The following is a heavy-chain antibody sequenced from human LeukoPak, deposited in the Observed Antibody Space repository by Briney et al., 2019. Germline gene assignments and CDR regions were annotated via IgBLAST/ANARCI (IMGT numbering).Heavy chain of an antibody. CDR3: VRAPNDYYDSSGFFSYFDY. CDR1: GYSFTSYW. CDR2: IYPGDSDT. V-gene: IGHV5-51*01. D-gene: IGHD3-22*01. Sequence: GESLKISCQGSGYSFTSYWIGWVRQMPGKGLEWMGIIYPGDSDTRYSPSFQGQVTISADKSISTAYLQWSSLKASDTAMYYCVRAPNDYYDSSGFFSYFDYWGQGTLVTVSS. J-gene: IGHJ4*02.